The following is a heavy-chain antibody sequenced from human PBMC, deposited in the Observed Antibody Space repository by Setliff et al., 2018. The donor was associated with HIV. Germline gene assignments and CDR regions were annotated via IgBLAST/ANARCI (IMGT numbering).Heavy chain of an antibody. Sequence: ASETLSLTCAVYGGPFSGFYWAWIRQAPGKGLEWIGEINHSGNTNYNPSLKSRVTLSRDTSKNQFSLKLTSVTAADTADYYCAGGVPALEWLSYGWYFDLWGRGTLVTVSS. V-gene: IGHV4-34*01. J-gene: IGHJ2*01. CDR3: AGGVPALEWLSYGWYFDL. CDR2: INHSGNT. D-gene: IGHD3-3*01. CDR1: GGPFSGFY.